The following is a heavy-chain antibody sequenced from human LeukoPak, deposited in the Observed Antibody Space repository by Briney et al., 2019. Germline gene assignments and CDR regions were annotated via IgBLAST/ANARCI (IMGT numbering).Heavy chain of an antibody. CDR1: GFTFSSYS. CDR2: ISSSGNTI. CDR3: ARAPLVFWSGYLGMDV. D-gene: IGHD3-3*01. V-gene: IGHV3-48*04. Sequence: PGGSLRLSCAASGFTFSSYSMNWVRQAPGKGLEWVSYISSSGNTIDYADSVKGRFTISRDNAKNSLYLQMNSLRAEDTAVYFCARAPLVFWSGYLGMDVWGKGTTVTVSS. J-gene: IGHJ6*04.